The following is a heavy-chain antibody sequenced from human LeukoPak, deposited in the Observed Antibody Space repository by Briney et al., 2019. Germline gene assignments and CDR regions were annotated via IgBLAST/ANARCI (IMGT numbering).Heavy chain of an antibody. D-gene: IGHD1-26*01. V-gene: IGHV4-4*07. Sequence: PSETLSLTCIVSGGPASSSSWSWIRQPAGKGLEWIGRIYTSGSTNYNRSLKSRVTMSVDTSKNQFSLKLSSVTAADTAVYYCATGQSGSYGYWGQGTLVTVSS. CDR2: IYTSGST. CDR1: GGPASSSS. CDR3: ATGQSGSYGY. J-gene: IGHJ4*02.